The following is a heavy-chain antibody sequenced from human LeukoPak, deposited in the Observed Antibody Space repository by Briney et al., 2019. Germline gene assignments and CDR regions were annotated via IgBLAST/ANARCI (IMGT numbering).Heavy chain of an antibody. V-gene: IGHV4-38-2*02. CDR3: ARGDFSGLLWFGDAVFPNWFDP. J-gene: IGHJ5*02. CDR2: IYHSGSS. CDR1: GYSISSGYY. Sequence: SETLSLICNVSGYSISSGYYWGWIRQPPGKGLEWIGNIYHSGSSYHNPSLKSRVTISIDTSKNQFSLKLTSVTAADTAVYYCARGDFSGLLWFGDAVFPNWFDPWGQGTRVTVSS. D-gene: IGHD3-10*01.